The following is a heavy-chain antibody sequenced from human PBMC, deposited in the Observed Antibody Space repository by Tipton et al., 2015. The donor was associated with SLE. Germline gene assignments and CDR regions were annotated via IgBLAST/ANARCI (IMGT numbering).Heavy chain of an antibody. CDR3: ATYQFNSVDY. D-gene: IGHD4-23*01. CDR1: GGSISRSSYY. Sequence: TLSLTCTVSGGSISRSSYYWGWIRQPPGKGLEWIGSIHYSGGTHYNPSLKSRVTVSVDTSNNHFSLKLSSVTAADTAVYYCATYQFNSVDYWGQGTLLTVSS. V-gene: IGHV4-39*02. CDR2: IHYSGGT. J-gene: IGHJ4*02.